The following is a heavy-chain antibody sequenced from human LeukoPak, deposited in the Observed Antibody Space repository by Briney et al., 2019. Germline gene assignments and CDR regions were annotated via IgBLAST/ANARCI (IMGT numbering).Heavy chain of an antibody. CDR3: ARISRYGLDY. Sequence: GGSLRLSCAASGFTFSGYWMSWVRQAPGKGLEWLANIKSDGSEKYYVDSVKGRFTISRDNAKNSLYLQMNSLRPEDTAVYYCARISRYGLDYWGQGTPVTVSS. CDR2: IKSDGSEK. D-gene: IGHD3-16*01. V-gene: IGHV3-7*04. CDR1: GFTFSGYW. J-gene: IGHJ4*02.